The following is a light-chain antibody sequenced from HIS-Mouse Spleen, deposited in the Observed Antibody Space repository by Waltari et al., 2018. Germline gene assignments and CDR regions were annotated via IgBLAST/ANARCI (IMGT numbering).Light chain of an antibody. J-gene: IGKJ2*01. CDR3: QQYNNWPPYT. Sequence: EIVMTQSPATLSVSPGERATLSCRASQRVSSNLAWYQQKPGQAPSLLIYGASTRATGIPARFSGSGSGTEFTLTISSLQSEDFAVYYCQQYNNWPPYTFGQGTKLEIK. V-gene: IGKV3-15*01. CDR1: QRVSSN. CDR2: GAS.